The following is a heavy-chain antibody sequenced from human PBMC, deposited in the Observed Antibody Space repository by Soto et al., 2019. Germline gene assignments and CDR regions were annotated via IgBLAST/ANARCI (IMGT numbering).Heavy chain of an antibody. D-gene: IGHD3-10*01. Sequence: VASVKVSCKASGGTFSSYAISWVRQAPGQGLEWMGWINPNSGGTNYAQKCQGWVTMTRDTSISTAYMELSRLRSDDTAVYYCARGDTYYYGSGSSYYYYYYGMDVWGQGTTVTVSS. V-gene: IGHV1-2*04. CDR3: ARGDTYYYGSGSSYYYYYYGMDV. CDR2: INPNSGGT. CDR1: GGTFSSYA. J-gene: IGHJ6*02.